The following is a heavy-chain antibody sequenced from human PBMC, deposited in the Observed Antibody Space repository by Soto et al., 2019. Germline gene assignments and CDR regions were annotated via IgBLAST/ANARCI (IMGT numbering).Heavy chain of an antibody. V-gene: IGHV1-3*01. CDR1: GYTVTSYA. D-gene: IGHD2-15*01. CDR3: ARAPVMVAFRRGYYYYAMDV. J-gene: IGHJ6*02. CDR2: INAGNGNT. Sequence: ASVKVSCKASGYTVTSYAMHWVRQAPGQRLEWMGWINAGNGNTKYSQKFQGRVTITRDTSASTAYMELSSLRSEDTAVYYCARAPVMVAFRRGYYYYAMDVWG.